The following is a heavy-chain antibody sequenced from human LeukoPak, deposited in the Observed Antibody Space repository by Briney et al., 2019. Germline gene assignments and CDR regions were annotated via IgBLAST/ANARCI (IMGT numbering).Heavy chain of an antibody. Sequence: SETLSLTCTVSGGSISSYYWSWIRQPAGKGLEWIGRIYTSGSTNYNPSLKSRVTISVDTSKNQFSLKLSSVTAADTAVYYCASRIAARPVYYYYYMDVWGKGTTVTVSS. CDR2: IYTSGST. CDR3: ASRIAARPVYYYYYMDV. J-gene: IGHJ6*03. CDR1: GGSISSYY. D-gene: IGHD6-6*01. V-gene: IGHV4-4*07.